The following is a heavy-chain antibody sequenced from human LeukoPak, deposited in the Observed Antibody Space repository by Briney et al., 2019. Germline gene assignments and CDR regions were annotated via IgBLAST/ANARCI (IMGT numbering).Heavy chain of an antibody. V-gene: IGHV4-61*02. CDR3: ARKGDCTNGVCYPDWYFDL. J-gene: IGHJ2*01. CDR1: GGSISSGSYY. CDR2: IYTSGST. Sequence: SETLSLTCTVSGGSISSGSYYWSWIRQPAGKGLEWIGRIYTSGSTNYNPSLKSRVTISVDTSKNQFSLKLSSVTAADTAVYYCARKGDCTNGVCYPDWYFDLWGRGTLVTVSS. D-gene: IGHD2-8*01.